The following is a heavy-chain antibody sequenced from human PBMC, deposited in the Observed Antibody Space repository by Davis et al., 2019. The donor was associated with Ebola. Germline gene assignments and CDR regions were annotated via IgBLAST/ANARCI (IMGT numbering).Heavy chain of an antibody. Sequence: PGGSLRLSCAASGFTFSSYWMSWVRQAPGKGLEWVANIKQDGSEKYYVDSVKGRFTISRDNAKNSLYLQMSSLRAEDTAVYYCARDGGRGVVPAAIDLDYWGQGTLVTVSA. V-gene: IGHV3-7*03. CDR1: GFTFSSYW. CDR3: ARDGGRGVVPAAIDLDY. J-gene: IGHJ4*02. D-gene: IGHD2-2*01. CDR2: IKQDGSEK.